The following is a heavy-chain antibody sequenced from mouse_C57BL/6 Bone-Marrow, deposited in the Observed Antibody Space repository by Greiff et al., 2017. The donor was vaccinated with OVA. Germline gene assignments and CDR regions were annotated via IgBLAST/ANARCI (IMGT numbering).Heavy chain of an antibody. CDR2: INPDSSTI. Sequence: EVKLMESGGGLVQPGGSLKLSCAASGIAFSRYWLSWVRRAPGKGLEWIGEINPDSSTINYAPSLKDKFIISRDNANNTLYLQMRKVRSEDTALYYCARRELGRYAMDYWGQGTSVTVSS. D-gene: IGHD4-1*01. CDR3: ARRELGRYAMDY. J-gene: IGHJ4*01. CDR1: GIAFSRYW. V-gene: IGHV4-1*01.